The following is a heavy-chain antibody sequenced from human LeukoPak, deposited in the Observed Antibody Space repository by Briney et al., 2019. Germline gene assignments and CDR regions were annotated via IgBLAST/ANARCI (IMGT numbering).Heavy chain of an antibody. CDR2: ISPTGDST. CDR3: VPKGTEGY. CDR1: GFAFSAYA. Sequence: PGGSLRLSCSASGFAFSAYAMHWVRQAPGKGLQYVSAISPTGDSTYYADSVKGRFSIPRDNSKNTLYLQVSSLRPEDTAVYYCVPKGTEGYWGRGTLVTVSS. V-gene: IGHV3-64D*06. J-gene: IGHJ4*02.